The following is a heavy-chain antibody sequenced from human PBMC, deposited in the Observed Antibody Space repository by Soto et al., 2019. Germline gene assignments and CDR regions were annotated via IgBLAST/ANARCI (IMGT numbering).Heavy chain of an antibody. V-gene: IGHV3-48*02. J-gene: IGHJ2*01. CDR1: GFTFSSYS. CDR3: ARDRMAGPSWYFDL. CDR2: ISSSSSTI. D-gene: IGHD6-19*01. Sequence: EVQLVESGGGLVQPGGSLRLSCAASGFTFSSYSMNWVRQAPGKGLEWVSYISSSSSTIYYADSVKGRFTISRDNATNSLYLQMNSLRDEDTAVYYCARDRMAGPSWYFDLWGRGTLVTVSS.